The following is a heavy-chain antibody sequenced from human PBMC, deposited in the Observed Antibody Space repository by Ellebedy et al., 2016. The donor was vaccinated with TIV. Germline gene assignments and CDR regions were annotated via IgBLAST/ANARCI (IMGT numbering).Heavy chain of an antibody. V-gene: IGHV4-59*11. CDR3: ARDLGGYEFAY. J-gene: IGHJ4*02. Sequence: MPSETLSLTCNVSGGSISGHYWSWIRQPPGKGLEWIGYIYYSGSTNYNPSLKSRVIISKDTSKNQISLKLSSVTAADTAMYYCARDLGGYEFAYWGQGTLVTVSS. D-gene: IGHD5-12*01. CDR2: IYYSGST. CDR1: GGSISGHY.